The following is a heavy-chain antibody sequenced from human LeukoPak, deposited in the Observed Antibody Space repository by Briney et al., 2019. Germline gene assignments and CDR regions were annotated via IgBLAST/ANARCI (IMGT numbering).Heavy chain of an antibody. J-gene: IGHJ6*02. CDR2: ISAYNGNT. V-gene: IGHV1-18*01. Sequence: ASVKVSCKASGYTFTSYGISWVRQAPGQGLEWMGWISAYNGNTNYAQKLQGRVTMTTDTSTSTAYMELRSLRSDDTAVYYCARDYSGWYPYYYYYYGMDVWGQGTTVTVSS. D-gene: IGHD6-19*01. CDR3: ARDYSGWYPYYYYYYGMDV. CDR1: GYTFTSYG.